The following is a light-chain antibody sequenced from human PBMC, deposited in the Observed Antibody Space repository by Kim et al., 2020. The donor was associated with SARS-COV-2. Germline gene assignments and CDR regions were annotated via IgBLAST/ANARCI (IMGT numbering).Light chain of an antibody. J-gene: IGKJ4*01. CDR3: QQRSNWPPLT. CDR2: DAS. CDR1: RRVSSY. Sequence: PPGERAPPSCRASRRVSSYLAWYQQKPGQAPRLLIYDASNRATGIPARFSGSGSGTDFTLTISSLEPEDFAVYYCQQRSNWPPLTFGGGTKVDIK. V-gene: IGKV3-11*01.